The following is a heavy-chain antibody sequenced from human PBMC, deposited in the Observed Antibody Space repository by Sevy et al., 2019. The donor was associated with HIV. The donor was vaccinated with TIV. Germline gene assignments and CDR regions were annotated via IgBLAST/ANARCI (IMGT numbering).Heavy chain of an antibody. CDR3: TTQYYYDSSGYYYEAGRPNYYYYYGMDV. D-gene: IGHD3-22*01. Sequence: GGSLRLSCAASGFTFSNAWMSWVRQAPGKGLEWVGRIKSKTDGGTTDYAVPVKGRFTISRDDSKNTLYLQMNSLKTEXTAVYYCTTQYYYDSSGYYYEAGRPNYYYYYGMDVWGQGTTVTVSS. V-gene: IGHV3-15*01. J-gene: IGHJ6*02. CDR1: GFTFSNAW. CDR2: IKSKTDGGTT.